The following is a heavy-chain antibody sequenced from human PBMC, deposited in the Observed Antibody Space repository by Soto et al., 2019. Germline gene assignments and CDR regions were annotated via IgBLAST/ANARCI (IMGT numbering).Heavy chain of an antibody. D-gene: IGHD3-3*01. V-gene: IGHV1-8*01. J-gene: IGHJ5*02. CDR3: ARVETICSLNCFDP. Sequence: ASVKVSCKASGYSFTNNDVSWVRQATGQGLEWMGWMNPGSGDTGYAQKFQGRVTMTRDISIATAYMELSSLSSDDTAIYSCARVETICSLNCFDPLGQGPLITVSS. CDR2: MNPGSGDT. CDR1: GYSFTNND.